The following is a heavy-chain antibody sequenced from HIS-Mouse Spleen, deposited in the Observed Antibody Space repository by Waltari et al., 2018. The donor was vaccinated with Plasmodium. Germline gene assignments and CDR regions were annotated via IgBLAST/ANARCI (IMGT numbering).Heavy chain of an antibody. CDR2: IKQDGSEK. V-gene: IGHV3-7*01. CDR3: ASSWYWYFDL. J-gene: IGHJ2*01. D-gene: IGHD6-13*01. CDR1: GFTFSRYW. Sequence: EVQLVGSGGGWVQLGGSLRLSCAASGFTFSRYWMSWVSQAPGKGLEWVANIKQDGSEKYYVDSVKGRFTISRDNAKNSLYLQMNSLRAEDTAVYYCASSWYWYFDLWGRGTLVTVSS.